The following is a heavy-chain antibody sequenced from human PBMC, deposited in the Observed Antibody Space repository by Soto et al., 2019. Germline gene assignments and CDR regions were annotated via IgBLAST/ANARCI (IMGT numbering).Heavy chain of an antibody. J-gene: IGHJ4*02. D-gene: IGHD3-9*01. CDR3: ARDRRPHNYDWLLTF. V-gene: IGHV3-11*01. CDR1: GFTFGDYY. Sequence: GGSLRLACAASGFTFGDYYMSWIRQAPGKGLEWLAYISSSGTTAGYSDSVKGRFTISRDNTKNSVSLQMNSLGADDTAVYYCARDRRPHNYDWLLTFWAQGTLVTVSS. CDR2: ISSSGTTA.